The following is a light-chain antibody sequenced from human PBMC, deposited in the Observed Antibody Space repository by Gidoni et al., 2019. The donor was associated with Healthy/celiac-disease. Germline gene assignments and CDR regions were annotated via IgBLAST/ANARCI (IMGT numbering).Light chain of an antibody. V-gene: IGKV1-39*01. Sequence: DIQMTQSPSSLSASVGDRVTITCRASQSISSYLNWYQQKPVKAPKLLIYAASSLQSGVPSRFSGSGSGTDFTLTISSLQPEDFATYYCQHSYSTPWAFGQGTQVEIK. CDR3: QHSYSTPWA. J-gene: IGKJ1*01. CDR2: AAS. CDR1: QSISSY.